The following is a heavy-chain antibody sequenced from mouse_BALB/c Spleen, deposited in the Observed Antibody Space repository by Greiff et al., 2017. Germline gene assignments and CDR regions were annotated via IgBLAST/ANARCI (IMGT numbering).Heavy chain of an antibody. D-gene: IGHD3-1*01. J-gene: IGHJ1*01. V-gene: IGHV1S81*02. CDR1: GYTFTSYW. CDR3: ARGATERYFDV. CDR2: INPSNGRT. Sequence: QVQLQQSGAELVKPGASVKLSCKASGYTFTSYWMHWVKQRPGQGLEWIGEINPSNGRTNYNEKFKSKATLTVDKSSSTAYMQLSSLTSEDSAVYYCARGATERYFDVWGAGTTVTVSS.